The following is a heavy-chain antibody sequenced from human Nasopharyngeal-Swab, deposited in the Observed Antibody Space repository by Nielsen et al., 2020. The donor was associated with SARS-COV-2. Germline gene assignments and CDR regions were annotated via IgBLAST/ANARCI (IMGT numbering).Heavy chain of an antibody. J-gene: IGHJ4*02. Sequence: GGSLRLSCAASGFTFNNYNFNWVRQAPGKGLEWVSSISSSSSYIYYADSVKGRFTISRDNAKNSLYLQMNSLRAEDTAVYYRASHYNDYIVPGAVDYWGQGALVTVSS. V-gene: IGHV3-21*01. D-gene: IGHD4-11*01. CDR2: ISSSSSYI. CDR1: GFTFNNYN. CDR3: ASHYNDYIVPGAVDY.